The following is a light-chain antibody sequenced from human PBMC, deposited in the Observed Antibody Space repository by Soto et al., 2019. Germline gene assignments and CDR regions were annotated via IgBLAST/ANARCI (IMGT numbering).Light chain of an antibody. J-gene: IGKJ1*01. CDR1: QSVSSTY. CDR3: QQYGSLSWT. CDR2: GAS. V-gene: IGKV3-20*01. Sequence: EIVLTQSPGTLSLSPGERATLSCRASQSVSSTYLAWYQQKPGQAPGLLLYGASNRASGIPDRFAGSGSGTDFTLTISRLEPEDFAVYYCQQYGSLSWTFGKGTKV.